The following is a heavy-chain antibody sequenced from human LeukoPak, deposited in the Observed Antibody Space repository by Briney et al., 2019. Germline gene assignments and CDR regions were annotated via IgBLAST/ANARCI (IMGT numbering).Heavy chain of an antibody. CDR2: ISSSSSYI. D-gene: IGHD3-10*01. J-gene: IGHJ3*02. CDR3: ARDQGFGGPDAFDI. Sequence: PGGSLRLSCAASGFTFSSYSMSWVRQAPGKGLEWVSSISSSSSYIYYADSVKGRFTISRDNAKNSLYLQMNSLRAEDTAVYYCARDQGFGGPDAFDIWGQGTMVTVSS. CDR1: GFTFSSYS. V-gene: IGHV3-21*01.